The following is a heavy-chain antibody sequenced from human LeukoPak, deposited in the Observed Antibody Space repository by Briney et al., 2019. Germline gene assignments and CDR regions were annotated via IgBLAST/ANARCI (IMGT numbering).Heavy chain of an antibody. CDR2: IWYDGSNK. D-gene: IGHD1-26*01. V-gene: IGHV3-33*01. CDR1: GFTFGSYG. J-gene: IGHJ4*02. CDR3: ARTVGATAFDY. Sequence: GGSLRLSCAASGFTFGSYGMHWVRQAPGKGLEWVAVIWYDGSNKYYADSVKGRFTISRDNSKNTLYLQMNSLRAEDTAVYYCARTVGATAFDYWGQGTLVTVSS.